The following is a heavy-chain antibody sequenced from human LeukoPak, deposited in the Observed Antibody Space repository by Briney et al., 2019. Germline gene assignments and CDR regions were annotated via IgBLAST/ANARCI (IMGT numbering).Heavy chain of an antibody. Sequence: ASVKVSCKASGYTFTSYGISWVRQAPGQGLEWMGWISAYNGNTNYAQKLQGRVTMTTDTSTSTAYMELRSLRSDDTAVYYCARGVRDSSGYYSNFDYWGQGILVTVSS. CDR3: ARGVRDSSGYYSNFDY. CDR1: GYTFTSYG. D-gene: IGHD3-22*01. V-gene: IGHV1-18*01. CDR2: ISAYNGNT. J-gene: IGHJ4*02.